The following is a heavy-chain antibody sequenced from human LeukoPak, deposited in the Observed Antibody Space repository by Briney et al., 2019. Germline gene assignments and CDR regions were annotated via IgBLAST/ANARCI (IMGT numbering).Heavy chain of an antibody. CDR2: ISGSGGST. J-gene: IGHJ4*02. V-gene: IGHV3-23*01. Sequence: GGSLRLSCAASGFTFSSYAMSSVRQAPGKGLEWVSAISGSGGSTYYADSVKGRFTISRDNSKNTLYLQMNSLRAEDTAVYYCAKDSGYYDSSAFSSLFDFWGQGTLVTVSS. CDR3: AKDSGYYDSSAFSSLFDF. D-gene: IGHD3-22*01. CDR1: GFTFSSYA.